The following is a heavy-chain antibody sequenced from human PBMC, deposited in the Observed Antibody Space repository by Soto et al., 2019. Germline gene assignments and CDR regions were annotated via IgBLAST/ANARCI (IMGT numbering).Heavy chain of an antibody. CDR3: IRGDCPGGRGYTGSS. J-gene: IGHJ4*02. D-gene: IGHD2-15*01. V-gene: IGHV3-72*01. CDR2: TRNKVKRYTT. CDR1: GFSFSDYY. Sequence: EVQLVESGGGLVQPGGSLRLSCAASGFSFSDYYMDWVRQAPGTGLEWVARTRNKVKRYTTEYAASVKGRFTISRDDSKNSMYLQMNSLITEDTAVYYCIRGDCPGGRGYTGSSWGQGTLVTVSS.